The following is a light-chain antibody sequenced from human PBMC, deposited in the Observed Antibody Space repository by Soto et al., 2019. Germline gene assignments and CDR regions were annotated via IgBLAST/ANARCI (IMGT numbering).Light chain of an antibody. Sequence: IQMTQSPSSLSASVGDIVTITCQATQDIRKYLNWYQQKPGKAPKLLIYAASSLQSGVPSRFSGSGSGTDFTLTVSRLEPEDVAVFYCQQYGTSPPTFGQGTKVDIK. CDR3: QQYGTSPPT. J-gene: IGKJ2*01. CDR1: QDIRKY. V-gene: IGKV1-33*01. CDR2: AAS.